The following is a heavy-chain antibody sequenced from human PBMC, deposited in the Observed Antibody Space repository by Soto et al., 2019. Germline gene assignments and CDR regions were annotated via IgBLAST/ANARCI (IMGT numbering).Heavy chain of an antibody. CDR1: GYTFTSYG. D-gene: IGHD2-2*01. V-gene: IGHV1-18*01. J-gene: IGHJ4*02. CDR2: ISAYNGNT. CDR3: ALVGYCSSTSCYGGVEYFDY. Sequence: ASVKVSCKASGYTFTSYGISWVRQAPGQGLEWIGWISAYNGNTNFAQKLQGRVTMTTDTSTSTAYMELRSLRSDDTAVYYCALVGYCSSTSCYGGVEYFDYWGQGTLVTVSS.